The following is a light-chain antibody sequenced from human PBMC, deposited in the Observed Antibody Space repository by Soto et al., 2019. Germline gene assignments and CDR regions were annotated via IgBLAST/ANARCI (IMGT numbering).Light chain of an antibody. J-gene: IGLJ2*01. Sequence: QSALAQPASVSGSPGQSITISCTGTSSDIGDYTSVSWYQQHPGKAPKLMIYEVTNRPSGVSIRFSGSKSGNTASLTISGLQAEDESDYYCSSYTTSSIIFGGGTQLTV. V-gene: IGLV2-14*01. CDR3: SSYTTSSII. CDR2: EVT. CDR1: SSDIGDYTS.